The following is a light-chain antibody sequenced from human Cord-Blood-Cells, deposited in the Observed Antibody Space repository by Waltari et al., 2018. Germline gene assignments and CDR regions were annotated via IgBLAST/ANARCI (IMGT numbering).Light chain of an antibody. Sequence: SSELTQDPAVSVALGQTVRITCQGDSLRSYYASWYQQKPGQAPVLVIYGKNNRPAGSPDRFSGFSSGNTASFTITGAQAEDEADYYCNSRDSSGNHWVFGGGTKLTGL. CDR1: SLRSYY. CDR2: GKN. J-gene: IGLJ3*02. CDR3: NSRDSSGNHWV. V-gene: IGLV3-19*01.